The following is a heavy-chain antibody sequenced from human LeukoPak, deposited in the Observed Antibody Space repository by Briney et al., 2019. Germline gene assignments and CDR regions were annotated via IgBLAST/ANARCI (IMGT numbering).Heavy chain of an antibody. CDR3: ARGTGIAAAVCSLCQY. V-gene: IGHV1-46*01. J-gene: IGHJ1*01. CDR2: INPSGGST. CDR1: GYTFTSYY. D-gene: IGHD6-13*01. Sequence: ASVKVSCKASGYTFTSYYKHWVRQAPGQGLEWMGVINPSGGSTSYAQKFQGRVTMTRDTSTSTVYMELSSLRSEDTAVYYCARGTGIAAAVCSLCQYWGKDTGVTVSS.